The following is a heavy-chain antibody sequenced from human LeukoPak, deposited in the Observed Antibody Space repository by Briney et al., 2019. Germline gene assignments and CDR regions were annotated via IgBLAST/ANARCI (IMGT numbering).Heavy chain of an antibody. J-gene: IGHJ5*02. V-gene: IGHV3-33*06. CDR1: GFTFSSHG. CDR2: IWYDGSKK. CDR3: AKDLSYGSNWFDP. Sequence: PGGSLRLSCAASGFTFSSHGMHWVRQAPGKGLEWVALIWYDGSKKNYADSVKGRFTISRDDSKSTLYLRINSLRAEDTAVYYCAKDLSYGSNWFDPWGQGTLVTVSS. D-gene: IGHD5-18*01.